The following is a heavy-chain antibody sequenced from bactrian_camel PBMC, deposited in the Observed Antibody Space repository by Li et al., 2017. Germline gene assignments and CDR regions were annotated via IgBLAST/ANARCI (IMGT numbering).Heavy chain of an antibody. CDR3: AAGYGGSLNY. Sequence: QLVESGGGLVQPGGSQRLSCAASGFDFGSYYMSWVRQAPGKGLEWVSGISAGGGSTYYTDSVKGRFTMSRDNAKNTLYLQMSSLKPEDTAVYYCAAGYGGSLNYWGQGTQVTVS. J-gene: IGHJ4*01. D-gene: IGHD6*01. V-gene: IGHV3S28*01. CDR1: GFDFGSYY. CDR2: ISAGGGST.